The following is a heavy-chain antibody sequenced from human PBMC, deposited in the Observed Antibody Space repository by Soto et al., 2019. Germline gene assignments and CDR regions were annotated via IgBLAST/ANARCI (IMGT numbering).Heavy chain of an antibody. CDR1: GYSFTSYW. D-gene: IGHD6-13*01. V-gene: IGHV5-51*01. CDR2: IYPGDSDT. CDR3: ARQGIAAAGAYYYYYYGMDV. Sequence: GESLKISCKGSGYSFTSYWIGWVCQMPGKGLEWMGIIYPGDSDTRYSPSFQGQVTISADKSISTAYLQWSSLKASDTAMYYCARQGIAAAGAYYYYYYGMDVWGQGTTVTVSS. J-gene: IGHJ6*02.